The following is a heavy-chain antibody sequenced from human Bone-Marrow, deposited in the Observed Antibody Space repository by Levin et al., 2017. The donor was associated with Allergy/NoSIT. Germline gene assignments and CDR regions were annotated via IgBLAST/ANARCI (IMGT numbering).Heavy chain of an antibody. D-gene: IGHD2/OR15-2a*01. CDR2: IKSKKDGETT. V-gene: IGHV3-15*07. CDR1: GFIFYSAW. Sequence: GGSLRLSCAGSGFIFYSAWMNWVRQAPGKGLEWVGRIKSKKDGETTDYAAPVKGRFTISRDDSEDTLYLQMNSLKTEDTGVYYCTTGVTFTTHDGYWGQGALVTVSS. CDR3: TTGVTFTTHDGY. J-gene: IGHJ4*02.